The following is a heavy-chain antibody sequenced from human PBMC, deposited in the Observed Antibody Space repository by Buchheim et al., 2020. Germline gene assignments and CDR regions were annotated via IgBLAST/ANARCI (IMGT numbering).Heavy chain of an antibody. J-gene: IGHJ4*02. Sequence: EVQLVESGGGLVQPGGSLRLSCAVSGFTFNNHWISWVRQAPGKGLEWVANIKQDGNEKHYVDSVKGRFTISRDNAKNSLYLQMDSLRVEDTAVYYCARDSTVMVLGGVFDNWGQGTL. CDR3: ARDSTVMVLGGVFDN. CDR2: IKQDGNEK. D-gene: IGHD5-18*01. V-gene: IGHV3-7*01. CDR1: GFTFNNHW.